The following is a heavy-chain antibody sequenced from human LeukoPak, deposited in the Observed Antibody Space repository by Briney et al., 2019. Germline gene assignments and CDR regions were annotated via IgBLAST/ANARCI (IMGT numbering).Heavy chain of an antibody. CDR3: ASHYYDFWSGYYFDY. Sequence: GGSLRLSCAASGFTFRTYWMSWVRQAPGKGLEWVANIKQDGSEKYYVDSVKGRFTISRDNAKNSLYLQMNSLRAEDTAVYYCASHYYDFWSGYYFDYWGQGTLVTVSS. D-gene: IGHD3-3*01. CDR1: GFTFRTYW. J-gene: IGHJ4*02. V-gene: IGHV3-7*01. CDR2: IKQDGSEK.